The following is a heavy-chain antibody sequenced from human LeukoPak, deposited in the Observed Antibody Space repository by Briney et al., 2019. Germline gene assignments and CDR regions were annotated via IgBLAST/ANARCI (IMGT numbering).Heavy chain of an antibody. J-gene: IGHJ4*02. Sequence: SETLSLTCTVSGGSIFSYYWSWIRQPPGKGLEWIGYIYYSGSTNYNPSLKSRVTISVDTSKNQFSLKLSSVTAADTAVYYCARRGATNPLDYWGQGTLVTVSS. V-gene: IGHV4-59*08. CDR2: IYYSGST. CDR3: ARRGATNPLDY. CDR1: GGSIFSYY. D-gene: IGHD1-26*01.